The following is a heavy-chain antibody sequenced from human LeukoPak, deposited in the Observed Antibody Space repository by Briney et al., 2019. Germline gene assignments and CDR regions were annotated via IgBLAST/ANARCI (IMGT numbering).Heavy chain of an antibody. CDR2: ISGSGGST. Sequence: GGSLRLSCAASGFTFSNYAMSWVRQAPGKGLEWVSAISGSGGSTYYADSVKGRFTISRDNSKNTLYLQMNSLRAEDTAVYYCAKGFLKYDSSGSEGGWGQGTLVTVSS. J-gene: IGHJ4*02. D-gene: IGHD3-22*01. CDR1: GFTFSNYA. CDR3: AKGFLKYDSSGSEGG. V-gene: IGHV3-23*01.